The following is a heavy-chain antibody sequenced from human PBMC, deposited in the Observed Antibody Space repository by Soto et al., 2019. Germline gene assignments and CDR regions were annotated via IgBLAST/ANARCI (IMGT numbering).Heavy chain of an antibody. CDR2: ISAYNGNT. J-gene: IGHJ4*02. Sequence: QVQLVQSGAEVKNPEASVKVSCKASGYTLSGISWVRQAPGQGLEWMGWISAYNGNTKFAQKFQGRVTLTTDTSTSTAYMELRSLRSDDTAVYYCAREYCSSISCNGVDYWGQGTLVTVSS. D-gene: IGHD2-2*01. CDR3: AREYCSSISCNGVDY. CDR1: GYTLSG. V-gene: IGHV1-18*01.